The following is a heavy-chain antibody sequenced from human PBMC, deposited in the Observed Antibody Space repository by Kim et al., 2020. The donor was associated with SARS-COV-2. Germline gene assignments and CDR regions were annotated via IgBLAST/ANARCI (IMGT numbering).Heavy chain of an antibody. D-gene: IGHD3-22*01. V-gene: IGHV3-48*02. CDR3: ARDGYYDSSAYYYDDAFDI. Sequence: GRFTISRDNAKNSLDLQMNSLRDEDTAVYYCARDGYYDSSAYYYDDAFDIWGQGTLVTVSS. J-gene: IGHJ3*02.